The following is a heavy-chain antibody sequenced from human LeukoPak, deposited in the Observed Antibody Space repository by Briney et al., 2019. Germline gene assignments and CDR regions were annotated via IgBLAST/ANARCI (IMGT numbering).Heavy chain of an antibody. D-gene: IGHD3-22*01. CDR1: GYTFTSYD. J-gene: IGHJ4*02. CDR3: ARENGPGYYDSSGFAFDY. Sequence: ASVKVSCKASGYTFTSYDINWVRQATGQGLEWMGWMNPISGYTGFAQKFQGRVTMTGNTAISTAYMELSSLRSEDAAVYYCARENGPGYYDSSGFAFDYWGQGTLVTVSS. V-gene: IGHV1-8*01. CDR2: MNPISGYT.